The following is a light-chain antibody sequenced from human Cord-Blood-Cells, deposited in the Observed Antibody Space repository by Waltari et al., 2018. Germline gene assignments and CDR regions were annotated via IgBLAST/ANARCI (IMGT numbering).Light chain of an antibody. Sequence: QSALTQPASVSGSPGQSIIISCTGTSSDVGSYNLVSWYQQHPGKAPKLMIYEGSKRPSGVSNRSSGSKSGNTASLTISGLQAEDEADYYCCSYAGSSTVVFGGGTKLTVL. CDR3: CSYAGSSTVV. CDR2: EGS. CDR1: SSDVGSYNL. V-gene: IGLV2-23*01. J-gene: IGLJ2*01.